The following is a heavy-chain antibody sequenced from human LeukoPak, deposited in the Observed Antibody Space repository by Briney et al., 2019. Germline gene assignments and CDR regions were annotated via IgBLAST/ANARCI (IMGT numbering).Heavy chain of an antibody. CDR3: ARPEDLGTVYY. D-gene: IGHD1-14*01. V-gene: IGHV4-39*07. J-gene: IGHJ4*02. CDR2: IYYSGST. Sequence: SETLSLTCTVSGGSISSSSYYWGWIRQPPGKGLEWIGSIYYSGSTYYNPSLKSRVTISVDTSKNQFSLKLSSVTAEDTAMYYCARPEDLGTVYYWGRGTLVTVSS. CDR1: GGSISSSSYY.